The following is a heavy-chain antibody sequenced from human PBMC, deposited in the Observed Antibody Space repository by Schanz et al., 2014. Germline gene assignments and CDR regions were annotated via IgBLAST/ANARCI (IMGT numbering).Heavy chain of an antibody. CDR2: IIPILGIA. D-gene: IGHD6-13*01. CDR3: ARAGGPEDVFDI. J-gene: IGHJ3*02. CDR1: RSTFSSYT. V-gene: IGHV1-69*02. Sequence: QVQLVQSGAEVKKPGSSVKVSCKASRSTFSSYTISWVRQARGQGLEWGGRIIPILGIANYAQNFQGRVTITADKSTSTAYMELTSLRSDDTAVYYCARAGGPEDVFDIWGQGTILTVSS.